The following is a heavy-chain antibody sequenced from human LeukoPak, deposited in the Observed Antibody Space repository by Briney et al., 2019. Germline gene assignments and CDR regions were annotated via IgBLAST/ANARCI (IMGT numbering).Heavy chain of an antibody. V-gene: IGHV1-69*04. CDR2: IIPILGIA. J-gene: IGHJ4*02. CDR1: GGTFSIYA. Sequence: SVTVSFTASGGTFSIYAISWVRQAPGQGLEWMGRIIPILGIANYAQKFQGRVTITADKSTSTAYTELSSLRSEDTAVYYCARAVMVAAISYFDYWGQGTLVTVSS. CDR3: ARAVMVAAISYFDY. D-gene: IGHD2-15*01.